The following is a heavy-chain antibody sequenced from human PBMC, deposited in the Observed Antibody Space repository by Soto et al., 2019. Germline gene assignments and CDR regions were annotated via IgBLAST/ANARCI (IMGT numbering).Heavy chain of an antibody. CDR1: GFNFNSYA. V-gene: IGHV3-23*01. CDR2: ISGYGDTT. CDR3: AKVPPDLSNAFDL. D-gene: IGHD4-4*01. Sequence: QPGGSLRLSCTASGFNFNSYAMIWVRQAPGKGLEWVSGISGYGDTTYYSASVKGRFTISRDNSQKMLFLQMNSLRAEDTAMYYCAKVPPDLSNAFDLWGQGTKVTVSS. J-gene: IGHJ3*01.